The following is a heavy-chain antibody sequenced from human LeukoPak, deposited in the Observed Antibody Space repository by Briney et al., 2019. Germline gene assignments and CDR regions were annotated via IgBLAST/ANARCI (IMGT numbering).Heavy chain of an antibody. CDR3: ARRGYCGSTSCYPFDP. V-gene: IGHV4-39*01. D-gene: IGHD2-2*03. J-gene: IGHJ5*02. CDR2: IYYSGST. Sequence: PSETLSLTCTVSGGSISSNSYYWGWIRQPPGKGLEWIGTIYYSGSTYYNPSLKSRVTISVDTSKNQFSLKLSSVTAADTAVYYCARRGYCGSTSCYPFDPWGQGTLVTVSS. CDR1: GGSISSNSYY.